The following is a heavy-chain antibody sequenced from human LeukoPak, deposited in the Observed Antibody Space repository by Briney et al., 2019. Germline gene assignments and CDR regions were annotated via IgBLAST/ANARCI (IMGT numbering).Heavy chain of an antibody. D-gene: IGHD2-21*02. J-gene: IGHJ6*02. CDR3: AKDALAYCGADCYALLGMNV. CDR1: GFTFSTYS. CDR2: ISSSSSII. Sequence: SGGSLRLSCAASGFTFSTYSMNWVRQAPGKGLEFVSYISSSSSIISYGDSVKGRFTISRDNSNNTLYLQMNSLRAEDTAVFYCAKDALAYCGADCYALLGMNVWGQGTTVTVSS. V-gene: IGHV3-48*01.